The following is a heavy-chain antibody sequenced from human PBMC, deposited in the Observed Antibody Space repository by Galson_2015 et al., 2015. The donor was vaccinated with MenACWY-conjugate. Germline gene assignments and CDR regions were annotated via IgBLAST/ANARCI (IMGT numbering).Heavy chain of an antibody. CDR1: GYSFTGYH. D-gene: IGHD6-13*01. CDR3: ARGGLYGSSWSTFDS. J-gene: IGHJ4*02. CDR2: INPNSGDT. V-gene: IGHV1-2*04. Sequence: SVKVSCKASGYSFTGYHIHWVRQAPGQGLEWLGWINPNSGDTNYAQKFQGWVTMTRDTSTSTVYMELSRLRSDDTAVYYCARGGLYGSSWSTFDSWGQGTLVTASS.